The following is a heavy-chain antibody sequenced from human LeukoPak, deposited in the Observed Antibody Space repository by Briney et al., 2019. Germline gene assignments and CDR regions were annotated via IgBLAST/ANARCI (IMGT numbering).Heavy chain of an antibody. CDR3: ASGGNSDPIDY. CDR2: IWYDGSNK. CDR1: GFTFSSYG. Sequence: GRSLRLSCAASGFTFSSYGMHWVRQAPGKGLEWVAVIWYDGSNKYYADSVKGRFTISRDNSKNTLYLQMNSLRAEDTAVYYCASGGNSDPIDYWGQGTLVTVSS. V-gene: IGHV3-33*01. D-gene: IGHD4-23*01. J-gene: IGHJ4*02.